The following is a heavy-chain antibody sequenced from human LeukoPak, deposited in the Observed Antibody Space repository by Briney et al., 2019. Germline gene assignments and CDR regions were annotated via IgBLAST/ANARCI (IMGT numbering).Heavy chain of an antibody. CDR3: ARGSFYYYYMDV. V-gene: IGHV1-18*01. J-gene: IGHJ6*03. D-gene: IGHD6-6*01. Sequence: ASVKVSCKASGYTFTSYGISWVRQAPGQGLEWMGWISAYNGNTNYAQKLQGRVTITRNTSISTAYMELSSLRSEDTAVYYCARGSFYYYYMDVWGKGTTVTVSS. CDR2: ISAYNGNT. CDR1: GYTFTSYG.